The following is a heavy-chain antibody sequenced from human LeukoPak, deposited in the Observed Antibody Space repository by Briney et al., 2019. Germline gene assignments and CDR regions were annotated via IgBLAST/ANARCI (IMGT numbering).Heavy chain of an antibody. D-gene: IGHD5-24*01. J-gene: IGHJ4*02. Sequence: GASLQISCKGSGYSFTSYWIGWVRQLPGKGLEWMGIIYPGDSDTRYSPSFQGQVTISADKSISTAYLQWSSLKASDTAMYYCARPEKEMAVDYWGQGTLVTVSS. V-gene: IGHV5-51*03. CDR1: GYSFTSYW. CDR3: ARPEKEMAVDY. CDR2: IYPGDSDT.